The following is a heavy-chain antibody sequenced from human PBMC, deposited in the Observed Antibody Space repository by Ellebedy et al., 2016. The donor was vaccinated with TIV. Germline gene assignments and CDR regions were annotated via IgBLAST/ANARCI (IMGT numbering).Heavy chain of an antibody. D-gene: IGHD1-14*01. CDR2: ISYGGNT. CDR1: GASFRSNDFY. J-gene: IGHJ5*01. V-gene: IGHV4-39*01. CDR3: ARVNREGDS. Sequence: MPSETLSLTCSVPGASFRSNDFYWGWVRPPPGKGLEWVGTISYGGNTYYNESLKSRETMSLETPTNQFSLKVNSVTAADTAVYYCARVNREGDSWGQGTLVTVSA.